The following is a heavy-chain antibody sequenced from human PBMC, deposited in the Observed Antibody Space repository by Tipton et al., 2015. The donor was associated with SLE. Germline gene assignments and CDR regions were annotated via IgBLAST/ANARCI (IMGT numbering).Heavy chain of an antibody. D-gene: IGHD4-17*01. J-gene: IGHJ4*02. V-gene: IGHV4-59*01. CDR1: GGSIRSYY. Sequence: TQSLTCTVSGGSIRSYYWSWIRQPPGKGLEWIGYIYYSGSTNFNPSLKSRVTISIDTSRNQFSLRLSSVTAADTAVYFCARPTTTMNLPRFDFWGLGTLVTVSS. CDR2: IYYSGST. CDR3: ARPTTTMNLPRFDF.